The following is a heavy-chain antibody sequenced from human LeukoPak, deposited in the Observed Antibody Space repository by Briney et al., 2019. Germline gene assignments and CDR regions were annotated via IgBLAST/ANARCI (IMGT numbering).Heavy chain of an antibody. Sequence: SETLSLTCSVSGGSISSSSYYWGWIRQPPGKGLEWIGSIYYSGSTYYNPSLKSRVTISVDTSKNQFSLKLSPVTAADTAVYYCARRAEMDGNFDYWGQGTLVTVSS. V-gene: IGHV4-39*01. CDR3: ARRAEMDGNFDY. CDR1: GGSISSSSYY. D-gene: IGHD6-19*01. J-gene: IGHJ4*02. CDR2: IYYSGST.